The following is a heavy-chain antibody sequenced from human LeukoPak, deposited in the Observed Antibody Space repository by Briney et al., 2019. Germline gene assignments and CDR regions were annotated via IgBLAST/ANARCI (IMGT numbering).Heavy chain of an antibody. J-gene: IGHJ4*02. CDR1: GFTFSDHF. CDR3: VRVGSVSGSDYLDN. D-gene: IGHD6-19*01. Sequence: GGSLRLSCAVSGFTFSDHFLDWVRQAPGKGLEWVGRSRNKAKSYTTEYAASVKGRFTISRDDSKNSLYLQMNSLETEDTAVYYCVRVGSVSGSDYLDNWGQGTLVTVSS. V-gene: IGHV3-72*01. CDR2: SRNKAKSYTT.